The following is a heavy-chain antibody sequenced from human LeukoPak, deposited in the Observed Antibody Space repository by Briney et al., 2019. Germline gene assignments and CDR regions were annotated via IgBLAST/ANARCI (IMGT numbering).Heavy chain of an antibody. V-gene: IGHV1-8*03. CDR2: MNPNSGNT. D-gene: IGHD6-6*01. Sequence: ASVKVSCKASGYTFTSYDINWVRQATGQGLEWMGWMNPNSGNTGYAQKFQGRVTITRNTSISTAYMELSSLRSEDTAVYYCARGNEYSSSSGRGQDYWGQGTLVTVSS. CDR1: GYTFTSYD. CDR3: ARGNEYSSSSGRGQDY. J-gene: IGHJ4*02.